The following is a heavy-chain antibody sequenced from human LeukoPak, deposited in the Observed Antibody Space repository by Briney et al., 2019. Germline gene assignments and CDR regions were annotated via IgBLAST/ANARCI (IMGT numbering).Heavy chain of an antibody. Sequence: PGGSLRLSCAASGFTSSSDAMSWVRQAPGKGLEWVSAISGSGGSTYYAESVKGRFTISRDNSKNTLYLQMNSLRAEDTAVYYCAKDRRCSGGSCFSDYWGQGTLVTVSS. CDR2: ISGSGGST. CDR1: GFTSSSDA. V-gene: IGHV3-23*01. CDR3: AKDRRCSGGSCFSDY. J-gene: IGHJ4*02. D-gene: IGHD2-15*01.